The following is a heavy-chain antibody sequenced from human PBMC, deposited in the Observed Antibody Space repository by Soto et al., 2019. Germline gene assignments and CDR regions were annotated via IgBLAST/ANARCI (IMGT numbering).Heavy chain of an antibody. D-gene: IGHD2-21*02. V-gene: IGHV4-30-4*01. CDR1: GGSISSGDYY. Sequence: SETLSLTCTVSGGSISSGDYYWSWIRQPPGKGLEWIGYIYYSGSTYYNPSLKSRVTISVDTSRNQFSLKLSSVTAADTAVYYCARVLRVTAPYSNWFDPWGQGTLVTVSS. CDR3: ARVLRVTAPYSNWFDP. J-gene: IGHJ5*02. CDR2: IYYSGST.